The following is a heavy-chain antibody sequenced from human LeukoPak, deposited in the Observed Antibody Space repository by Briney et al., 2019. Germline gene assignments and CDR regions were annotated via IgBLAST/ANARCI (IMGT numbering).Heavy chain of an antibody. CDR1: GYTFSGYY. V-gene: IGHV1-2*02. CDR2: INPHTGGT. D-gene: IGHD4-17*01. Sequence: GASVKVSCKTFGYTFSGYYMQWVRQAPGQGLEWMGWINPHTGGTKYGHKFQGRVTMTRDRSISTAYMEVSSLRSDDTAVYYCARVASYGDLPDALEIWGQGTLVTVSS. CDR3: ARVASYGDLPDALEI. J-gene: IGHJ3*02.